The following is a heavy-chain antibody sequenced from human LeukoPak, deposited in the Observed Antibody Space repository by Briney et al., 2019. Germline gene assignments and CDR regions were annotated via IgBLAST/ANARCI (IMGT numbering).Heavy chain of an antibody. D-gene: IGHD1-26*01. Sequence: ASVKVSCKASGYTFTTYGISWVRQAPGQGLEWMGWISAYNGNTNYAQKLQGRVTMTTDTSTSTAYMELRSLRSDDTAVYYCARANKKDSGSYSDYWGQGTLVTVSS. CDR2: ISAYNGNT. CDR1: GYTFTTYG. V-gene: IGHV1-18*01. CDR3: ARANKKDSGSYSDY. J-gene: IGHJ4*02.